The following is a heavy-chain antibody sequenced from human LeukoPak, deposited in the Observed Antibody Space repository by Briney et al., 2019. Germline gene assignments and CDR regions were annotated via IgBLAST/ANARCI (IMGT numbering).Heavy chain of an antibody. CDR3: AIMHGYYDGSGYWVQ. V-gene: IGHV3-23*01. D-gene: IGHD3-22*01. CDR1: GFTFSSYG. Sequence: PGGSLRLSCAVSGFTFSSYGMCWVRQAPGKGLEWVSFITTSGGSTSYADSVKGRFTISRDNPRNTLYMQMNSLRDEDTAVYYCAIMHGYYDGSGYWVQWGQGTLVTVSS. CDR2: ITTSGGST. J-gene: IGHJ4*02.